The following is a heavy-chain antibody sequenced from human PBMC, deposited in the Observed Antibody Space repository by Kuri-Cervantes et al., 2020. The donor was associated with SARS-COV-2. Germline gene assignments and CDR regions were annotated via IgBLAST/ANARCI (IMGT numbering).Heavy chain of an antibody. V-gene: IGHV3-23*01. CDR1: GFTFSSYA. D-gene: IGHD3-3*01. CDR3: AKDSRYDFWSGYYFDY. J-gene: IGHJ4*02. Sequence: GGSLRLSCAASGFTFSSYAMSWVRQAPGKGLEWVSAISGSGGSTYYADSVKGRFTISRDNSKNTLYLQMNSLRAEDTAVYYCAKDSRYDFWSGYYFDYWGQGTLVTVSS. CDR2: ISGSGGST.